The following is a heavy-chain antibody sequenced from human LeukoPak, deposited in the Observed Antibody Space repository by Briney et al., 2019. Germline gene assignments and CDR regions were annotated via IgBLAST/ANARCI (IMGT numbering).Heavy chain of an antibody. V-gene: IGHV1-8*01. CDR3: ARGPFTSYYGSGSYYIDY. J-gene: IGHJ4*02. CDR2: MNPNSGNT. D-gene: IGHD3-10*01. CDR1: GYTFTSYD. Sequence: ASVKVSCKASGYTFTSYDINWVRQATGQGLEWMGWMNPNSGNTGYAQKFQGRVTMTRNTSISTAYMELSSLRSEDTAVYYYARGPFTSYYGSGSYYIDYWGQGTLVTVSS.